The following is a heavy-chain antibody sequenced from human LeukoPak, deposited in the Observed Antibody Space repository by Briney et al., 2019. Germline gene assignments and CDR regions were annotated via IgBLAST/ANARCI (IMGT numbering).Heavy chain of an antibody. CDR1: GGSFSGYY. J-gene: IGHJ5*02. Sequence: SETLSLTCAVYGGSFSGYYWSWIRQPPGKGLEWIGEINHSGSTNYNPSLKSRVTISVDTSKNQFSLKLSSVTAADTAVYYCARERQTAAAGRRWFDPWGQGTLVTVSS. D-gene: IGHD6-13*01. CDR2: INHSGST. CDR3: ARERQTAAAGRRWFDP. V-gene: IGHV4-34*01.